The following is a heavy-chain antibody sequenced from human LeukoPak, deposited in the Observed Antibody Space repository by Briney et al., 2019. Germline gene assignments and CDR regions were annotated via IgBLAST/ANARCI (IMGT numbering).Heavy chain of an antibody. J-gene: IGHJ5*02. D-gene: IGHD3-10*01. CDR1: GGSISSSNW. Sequence: SETLSLTCSVSGGSISSSNWWSWVRQPPGKGLEWIGEIYHSGSTNYNPSLKSRVTISVDKSKNQFSLKLSSVTAADTAVYYCARGYGSGSRNWFDPWGQGTLVTVSS. CDR2: IYHSGST. CDR3: ARGYGSGSRNWFDP. V-gene: IGHV4-4*02.